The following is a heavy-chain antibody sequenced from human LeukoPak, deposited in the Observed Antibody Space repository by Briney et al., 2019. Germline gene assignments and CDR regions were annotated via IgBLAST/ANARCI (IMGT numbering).Heavy chain of an antibody. J-gene: IGHJ4*02. V-gene: IGHV3-74*01. CDR3: ARDRYTSRWYILDY. Sequence: PGGSLRLSCAASGFTFSSSWIHWVRQAPGKGLVWVSRINKDGSVTDYAESVKGRFTISRDNAKNSLYLQMNTLRDEDTAVYYCARDRYTSRWYILDYWGQGTLVTVSS. CDR1: GFTFSSSW. CDR2: INKDGSVT. D-gene: IGHD6-13*01.